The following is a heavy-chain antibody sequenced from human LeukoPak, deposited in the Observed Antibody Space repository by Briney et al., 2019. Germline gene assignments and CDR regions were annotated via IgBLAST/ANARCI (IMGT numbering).Heavy chain of an antibody. V-gene: IGHV1-18*01. Sequence: ASVKVSCKASGYTFTSYGISWVRQAPGQGLEWMGWISAYNGNTNYAQKLQGRVTMTTDTSTSTAYMELRSLRSDDTAVYYCARDEDYGGNSGGFDYWGLGTLVTVSS. CDR2: ISAYNGNT. D-gene: IGHD4-23*01. CDR3: ARDEDYGGNSGGFDY. J-gene: IGHJ4*02. CDR1: GYTFTSYG.